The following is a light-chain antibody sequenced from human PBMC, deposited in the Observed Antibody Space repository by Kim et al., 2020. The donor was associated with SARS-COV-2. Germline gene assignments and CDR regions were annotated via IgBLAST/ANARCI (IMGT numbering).Light chain of an antibody. CDR3: SLWDNWTVL. V-gene: IGLV3-1*01. CDR1: KVGSRH. J-gene: IGLJ2*01. CDR2: QNA. Sequence: SYELTQPPSVSVSPGQTATITCSGDKVGSRHISWYQQRPGQSPVLVIFQNAQRPSGIPEQFSGSKSGSTATLTISGTQTMDEADYYCSLWDNWTVLFGGG.